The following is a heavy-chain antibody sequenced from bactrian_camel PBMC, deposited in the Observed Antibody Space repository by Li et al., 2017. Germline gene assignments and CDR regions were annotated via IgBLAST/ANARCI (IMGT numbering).Heavy chain of an antibody. V-gene: IGHV3S53*01. J-gene: IGHJ4*01. CDR1: GFTFSGGC. Sequence: QLVESGGGSVQAGGSLTLNCTASGFTFSGGCMGWFRQAPGKERGEVAHIDNDGTTNYAHSVKGRFTVSKDSDQNIMYLQMNNLKPEDAGLYRCVAESLCAWLGTTEGYFGQGTQVTVS. CDR2: IDNDGTT. D-gene: IGHD3*01.